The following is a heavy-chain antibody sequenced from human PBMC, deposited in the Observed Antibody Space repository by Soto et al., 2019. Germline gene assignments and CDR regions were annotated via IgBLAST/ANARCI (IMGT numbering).Heavy chain of an antibody. CDR1: GFTFSSYG. J-gene: IGHJ6*02. V-gene: IGHV3-30*18. Sequence: LRLSCAASGFTFSSYGMYWVRQAPGKGLEWVAVISYDGSNKYYADSVKGRFTISRDNSKNTLYLQMNSLRAEDTAVYYCAKEITIFGVVIMGYYYGMDVWGQGTTITVSS. D-gene: IGHD3-3*01. CDR3: AKEITIFGVVIMGYYYGMDV. CDR2: ISYDGSNK.